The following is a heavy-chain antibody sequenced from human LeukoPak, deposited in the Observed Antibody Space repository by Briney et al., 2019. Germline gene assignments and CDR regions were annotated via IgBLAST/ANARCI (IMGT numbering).Heavy chain of an antibody. D-gene: IGHD3-16*01. V-gene: IGHV3-30*02. Sequence: PGGSLRLSCAASGFTFSSYGMHWVRQAPGEGLEWVAFIRHDESKTFYADSVEGRFTISRDNSKSTLYLQMSSLRAEDTALYYCAKSVIPNAYQGTYYMDVWGKGTTVAVSS. CDR1: GFTFSSYG. J-gene: IGHJ6*03. CDR3: AKSVIPNAYQGTYYMDV. CDR2: IRHDESKT.